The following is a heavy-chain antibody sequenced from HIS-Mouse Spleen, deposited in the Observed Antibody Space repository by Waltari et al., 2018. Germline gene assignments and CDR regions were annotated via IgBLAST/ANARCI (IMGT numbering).Heavy chain of an antibody. J-gene: IGHJ4*02. CDR2: ISYDGSNK. CDR3: AKDKHHAFDY. CDR1: GFTFSSYG. Sequence: QVQLVESGGGVVQPGRSLRLSCAASGFTFSSYGMHWVRQAPGKGMGWVEFISYDGSNKYYAESVKGRFTNSRDNSKNTLYLQMNSLRAEDTAVYYCAKDKHHAFDYWGQGTLVTVSS. V-gene: IGHV3-30*18.